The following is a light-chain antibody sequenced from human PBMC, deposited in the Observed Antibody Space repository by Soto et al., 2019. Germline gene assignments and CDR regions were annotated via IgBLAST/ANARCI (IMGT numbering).Light chain of an antibody. CDR2: GAS. V-gene: IGKV3-20*01. J-gene: IGKJ2*01. CDR1: QTVSSSY. Sequence: DIVLTQSPGTLSLSPGERATLSCRASQTVSSSYLAWYQQKPGQAPRLLIYGASSRATGIPDRFSGNGSGTDFTLTISRLEPEDFAVYYCQQYGSSPRTFGQGTKLEI. CDR3: QQYGSSPRT.